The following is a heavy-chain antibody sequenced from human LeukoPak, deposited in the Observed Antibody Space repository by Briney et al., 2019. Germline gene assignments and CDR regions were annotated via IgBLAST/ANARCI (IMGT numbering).Heavy chain of an antibody. J-gene: IGHJ3*02. V-gene: IGHV3-11*01. Sequence: PGGSLRLSCAASGFTFSDYYMSWIRQAPGKGLEWVSYISSSGSTIYYADSVKGRFTISRDNAKNSLYLQMNSLRAEDTAVYYCARDYYDSSGYYRTDAFDIWGQGTMVTVSS. D-gene: IGHD3-22*01. CDR3: ARDYYDSSGYYRTDAFDI. CDR1: GFTFSDYY. CDR2: ISSSGSTI.